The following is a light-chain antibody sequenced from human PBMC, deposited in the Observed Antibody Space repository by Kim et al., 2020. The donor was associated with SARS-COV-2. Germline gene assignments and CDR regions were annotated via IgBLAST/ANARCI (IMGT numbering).Light chain of an antibody. CDR2: GNN. J-gene: IGLJ3*02. V-gene: IGLV1-44*01. CDR3: AAWDDSLDGWV. CDR1: RSSLGSNS. Sequence: GQGVTVSCSGSRSSLGSNSVNWYQQLPGKAPKLLIYGNNQRPSGVPDRFSGSKSGTSASLAISGLQSEDEADYYCAAWDDSLDGWVFGGGTKLTVL.